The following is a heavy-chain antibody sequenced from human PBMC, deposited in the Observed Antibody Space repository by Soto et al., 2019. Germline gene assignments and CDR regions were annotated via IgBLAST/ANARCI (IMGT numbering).Heavy chain of an antibody. Sequence: SVKVSCKASGGTFSSYAISWVRQAPGQGLEWMGGIIPIFGTANYAQKFQGRVTITADESTSTAYMELSSLRSEDTAVYYCAREGAAAGTGWFDPWGQGTLVTVSS. D-gene: IGHD6-13*01. J-gene: IGHJ5*02. V-gene: IGHV1-69*13. CDR2: IIPIFGTA. CDR1: GGTFSSYA. CDR3: AREGAAAGTGWFDP.